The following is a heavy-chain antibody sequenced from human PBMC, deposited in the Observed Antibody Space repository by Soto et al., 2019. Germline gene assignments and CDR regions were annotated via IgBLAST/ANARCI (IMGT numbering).Heavy chain of an antibody. CDR3: ARGPGSYNWFDL. Sequence: PSETLSLTCAVFGGSFSGYYWSWIRQPPGKGLEWIGEINHRGSTNYNPSLKSRVTMSVDTSKNQFSLKLTSMTAADTAVYYCARGPGSYNWFDLWGQGTLVTVSS. D-gene: IGHD3-10*01. J-gene: IGHJ5*02. CDR2: INHRGST. V-gene: IGHV4-34*01. CDR1: GGSFSGYY.